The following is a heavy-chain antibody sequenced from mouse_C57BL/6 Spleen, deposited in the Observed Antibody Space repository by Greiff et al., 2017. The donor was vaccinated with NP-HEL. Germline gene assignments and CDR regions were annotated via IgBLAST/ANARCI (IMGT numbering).Heavy chain of an antibody. D-gene: IGHD2-2*01. CDR3: ARTTMVTTFDY. V-gene: IGHV1-22*01. CDR1: GYTFTDYN. Sequence: EVQLQQSGPELVKPGASVKMSCKASGYTFTDYNMHWVKQSHGKSLEWIGYINPNNGGTSSNQKFKGKATLTVNKSSSTAYMELRSLTSEDSAVYYVARTTMVTTFDYWGQGTTLTVSS. J-gene: IGHJ2*01. CDR2: INPNNGGT.